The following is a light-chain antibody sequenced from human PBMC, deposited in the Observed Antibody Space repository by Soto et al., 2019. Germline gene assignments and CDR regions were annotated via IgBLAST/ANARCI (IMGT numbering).Light chain of an antibody. CDR1: SSDVGGYNF. CDR2: EVN. Sequence: QSVLTQPPSASGSPGQLVTISCTGTSSDVGGYNFVSWYQQRPGKAPKLMIYEVNKRPSGVPDRFSGSKSGNTASLTVSGLQAEDEGDYYCFSYAGNNNFVSGTRTKVTV. J-gene: IGLJ1*01. CDR3: FSYAGNNNFV. V-gene: IGLV2-8*01.